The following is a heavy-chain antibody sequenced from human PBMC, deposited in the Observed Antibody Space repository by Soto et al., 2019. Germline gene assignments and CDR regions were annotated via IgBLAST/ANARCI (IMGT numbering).Heavy chain of an antibody. J-gene: IGHJ3*02. CDR3: AKEIGGWAKGYCSGGSCYFDI. CDR2: ISWNRGSI. V-gene: IGHV3-9*01. D-gene: IGHD2-15*01. Sequence: DVQLVESGGGLVQPGRSLRLSCAASGFTFDDYAMHWVRQAPWKGLEWVSGISWNRGSIGYADSVKGRFTISRDNAKNSLYLQMNSLRAEDTALYYCAKEIGGWAKGYCSGGSCYFDIWGQGTMVTVSS. CDR1: GFTFDDYA.